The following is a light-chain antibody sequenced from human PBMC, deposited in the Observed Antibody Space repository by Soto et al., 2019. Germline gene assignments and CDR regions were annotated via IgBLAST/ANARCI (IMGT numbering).Light chain of an antibody. V-gene: IGKV3-20*01. Sequence: VLTQSPDILSLSPGERATLSCRVSQSVSSSYLSWYQQKPGQAPMLLISGASSSATGIPERFSGSGSGTDVTLPIIRLEPADFAVYYCQQHNINPLFTFGQGTKVDIK. J-gene: IGKJ3*01. CDR3: QQHNINPLFT. CDR2: GAS. CDR1: QSVSSSY.